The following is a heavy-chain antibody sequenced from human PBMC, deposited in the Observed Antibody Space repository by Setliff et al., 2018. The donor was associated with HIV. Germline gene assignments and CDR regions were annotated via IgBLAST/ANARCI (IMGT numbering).Heavy chain of an antibody. D-gene: IGHD4-17*01. V-gene: IGHV1-2*04. CDR2: INSATGGT. CDR1: GYTFTDNY. Sequence: ASVKVSCKASGYTFTDNYIHWVRQAPGQGLEWMAWINSATGGTNYAQNFQGWVTVTRDTSINTAYMELSRLRSDDTAVNYCARDYHGDPFDYWGQGTLVTVSS. J-gene: IGHJ4*02. CDR3: ARDYHGDPFDY.